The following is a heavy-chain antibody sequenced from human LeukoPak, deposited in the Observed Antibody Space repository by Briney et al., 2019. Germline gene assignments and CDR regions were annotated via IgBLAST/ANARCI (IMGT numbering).Heavy chain of an antibody. CDR2: IYYSGST. J-gene: IGHJ5*02. D-gene: IGHD4-11*01. Sequence: PSETLSLTCTVSGGSISSYYWSWIRQPPGKGLKWIGYIYYSGSTNYNPSLKSRVTISVDTSKNQFSLKVSSVTAADTAVYYCARVGTTVTTNWFDPWGQGTPVTVSS. CDR3: ARVGTTVTTNWFDP. CDR1: GGSISSYY. V-gene: IGHV4-59*01.